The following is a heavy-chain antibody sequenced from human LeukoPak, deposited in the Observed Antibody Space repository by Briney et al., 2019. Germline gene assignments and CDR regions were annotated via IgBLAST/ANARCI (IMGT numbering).Heavy chain of an antibody. D-gene: IGHD6-6*01. CDR2: MNPNSGNT. Sequence: GASVTVSCTASGYTFTIYDINWVRQATGQGLEWMGWMNPNSGNTGYAQKFQGRVSMTRNTSISTAYMELSSLRSEDTAVYYCARAPARHLYYYYYMDVWGKGTTVTVSS. CDR3: ARAPARHLYYYYYMDV. J-gene: IGHJ6*03. CDR1: GYTFTIYD. V-gene: IGHV1-8*01.